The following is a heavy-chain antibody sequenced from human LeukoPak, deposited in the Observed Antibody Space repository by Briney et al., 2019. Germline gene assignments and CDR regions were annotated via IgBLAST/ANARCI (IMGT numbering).Heavy chain of an antibody. J-gene: IGHJ4*02. D-gene: IGHD4-17*01. Sequence: GESLKISCRGSGYIFTSYWISWVRQMPGKGLEWMGRIDPSDSYTNYSPSFQGHVTISADKSISAAYLQWSSLKASDTAMYYCARHLAYGDKDYWGQGTLVTVSS. CDR3: ARHLAYGDKDY. CDR2: IDPSDSYT. CDR1: GYIFTSYW. V-gene: IGHV5-10-1*01.